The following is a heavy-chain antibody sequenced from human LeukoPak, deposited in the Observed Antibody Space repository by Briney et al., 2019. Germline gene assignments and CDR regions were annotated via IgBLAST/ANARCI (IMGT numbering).Heavy chain of an antibody. J-gene: IGHJ4*02. CDR3: TTRSSSGWYSF. D-gene: IGHD6-19*01. CDR2: IYNDGGT. V-gene: IGHV3-53*01. CDR1: GFTFSSYA. Sequence: GGSLRLSCAASGFTFSSYAMHWVRQAPGKGLEWVSVIYNDGGTNYADPVKGRFIISRDNSKNTLYLQMNSLRAEDTAMYYCTTRSSSGWYSFWGQGALVTVSS.